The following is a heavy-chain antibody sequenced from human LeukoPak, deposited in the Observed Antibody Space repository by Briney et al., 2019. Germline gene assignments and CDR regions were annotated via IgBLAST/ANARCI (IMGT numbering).Heavy chain of an antibody. CDR2: IYYSGST. V-gene: IGHV4-59*01. D-gene: IGHD1-1*01. J-gene: IGHJ5*02. CDR3: ARDYSGRDWNDGSNWFDP. Sequence: SETLSLTCTVSGGSISSYYWSWIRQPPGKGLEWIGYIYYSGSTNYNPSLKSRVTISVDTSKNQFSLKLSSVTAADTAVYYCARDYSGRDWNDGSNWFDPWGQGTLVTVSS. CDR1: GGSISSYY.